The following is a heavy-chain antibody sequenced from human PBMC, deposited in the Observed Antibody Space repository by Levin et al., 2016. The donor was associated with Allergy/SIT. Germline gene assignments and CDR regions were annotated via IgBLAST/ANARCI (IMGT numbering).Heavy chain of an antibody. Sequence: WIRQPPGKGLEWVSSVTSSSSHIYYADSMKGRFTISRDNAKNSPYLQMNSLRAEDTAVYYCAREWGTMIVVGISWSFDYWGQGSPGHRLL. J-gene: IGHJ4*02. V-gene: IGHV3-21*01. D-gene: IGHD3-22*01. CDR2: VTSSSSHI. CDR3: AREWGTMIVVGISWSFDY.